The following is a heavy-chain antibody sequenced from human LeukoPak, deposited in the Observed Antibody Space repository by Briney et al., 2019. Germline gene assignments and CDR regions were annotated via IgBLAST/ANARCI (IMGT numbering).Heavy chain of an antibody. CDR2: ITSSGTYT. Sequence: PGGSLRLSCADSGFTFSNYNMNWVRQAPGKAMEWVSSITSSGTYTFYADSVKGRFTISRDNAKNSLYLQMDSLGPEDTAVYYCARDPYSGNYGTYYYYYRDVWGKGTTVTISS. D-gene: IGHD1-26*01. J-gene: IGHJ6*03. CDR1: GFTFSNYN. CDR3: ARDPYSGNYGTYYYYYRDV. V-gene: IGHV3-21*01.